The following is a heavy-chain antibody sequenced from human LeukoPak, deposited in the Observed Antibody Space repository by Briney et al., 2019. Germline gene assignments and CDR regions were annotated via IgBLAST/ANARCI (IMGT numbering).Heavy chain of an antibody. D-gene: IGHD1-26*01. J-gene: IGHJ4*02. V-gene: IGHV4-59*08. CDR3: ARLSGSPHPPLYY. CDR2: IYYSGST. CDR1: GGSISSYY. Sequence: KPSETLSLTCTVSGGSISSYYWRWMRQPPGKGLEWIGYIYYSGSTYHNPSLKSRVTISVDTSKNQFSLRLSSVTAADTAVYYCARLSGSPHPPLYYWGQGTLVTVSS.